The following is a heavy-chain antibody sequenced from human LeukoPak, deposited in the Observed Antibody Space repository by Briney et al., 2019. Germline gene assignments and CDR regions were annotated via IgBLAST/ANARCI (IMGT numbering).Heavy chain of an antibody. J-gene: IGHJ5*02. CDR2: KSYDGSNK. Sequence: GGSLRLSCAATGYTLSSYAMHWVRDAPGKGLEGVADKSYDGSNKYYADSVRGRFTISRDNSKNTLYLQMNSLRAEDTAVYYCARDRGYSYGFNWFDPWGQGTLVTVSS. V-gene: IGHV3-30-3*01. D-gene: IGHD5-18*01. CDR3: ARDRGYSYGFNWFDP. CDR1: GYTLSSYA.